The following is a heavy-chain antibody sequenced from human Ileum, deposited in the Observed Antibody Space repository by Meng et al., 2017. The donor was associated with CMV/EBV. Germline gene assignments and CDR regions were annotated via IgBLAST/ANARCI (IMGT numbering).Heavy chain of an antibody. CDR2: IQTRRSST. V-gene: IGHV3-21*06. D-gene: IGHD3-3*01. J-gene: IGHJ4*02. CDR3: ARDRLEGFYSGPGF. Sequence: GESLKISCAASGFTFSTYSMNWLRQTPGKGLELVAAIQTRRSSTYYSDTVKGRFTISRDNAKNSVSLQMNSLRVEDTAVYYCARDRLEGFYSGPGFWGQGTLVTVSS. CDR1: GFTFSTYS.